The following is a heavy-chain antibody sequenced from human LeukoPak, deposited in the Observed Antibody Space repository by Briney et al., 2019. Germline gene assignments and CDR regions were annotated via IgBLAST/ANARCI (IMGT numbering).Heavy chain of an antibody. CDR3: AKRDRGGWFDP. Sequence: SETLSLTCTVSGGSIRSHHWTWIRQAPGKRLEWIGYTFYTGATYYNPSLRSRVTISIDTSKNQFSLKVTSVTTADTAVYYCAKRDRGGWFDPWGHGTLVTVSS. J-gene: IGHJ5*02. V-gene: IGHV4-59*11. D-gene: IGHD1-1*01. CDR1: GGSIRSHH. CDR2: TFYTGAT.